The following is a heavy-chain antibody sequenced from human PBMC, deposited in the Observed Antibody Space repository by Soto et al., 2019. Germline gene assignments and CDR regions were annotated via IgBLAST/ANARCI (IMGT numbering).Heavy chain of an antibody. CDR1: GGTFSSYA. CDR2: IIPIFGTA. D-gene: IGHD3-9*01. CDR3: ATSYYDILTGYHIGNGMDV. Sequence: SVKVSCKASGGTFSSYAISWVRQAPGQGLEWMGGIIPIFGTANYAQKFQGRVTITADKSTSTAYMELSSLRSEDTAVYYCATSYYDILTGYHIGNGMDVWGQGTTVTVSS. J-gene: IGHJ6*02. V-gene: IGHV1-69*06.